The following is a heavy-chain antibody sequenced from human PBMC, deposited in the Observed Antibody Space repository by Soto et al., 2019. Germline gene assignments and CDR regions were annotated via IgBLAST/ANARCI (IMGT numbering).Heavy chain of an antibody. CDR2: IYYSGST. J-gene: IGHJ4*02. Sequence: PSETLSLTCTVSGGSISSSSYYWGWIRQPPGKGLEWIGSIYYSGSTYYNPSLKSRVTISLDASKNQFSLKLSSVTAADTAVYFCARLVYGNYGYFDYWGQGTLVTVSS. CDR3: ARLVYGNYGYFDY. V-gene: IGHV4-39*07. CDR1: GGSISSSSYY. D-gene: IGHD4-17*01.